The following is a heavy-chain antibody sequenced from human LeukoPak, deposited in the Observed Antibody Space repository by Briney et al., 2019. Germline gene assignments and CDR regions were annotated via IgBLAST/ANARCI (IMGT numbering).Heavy chain of an antibody. V-gene: IGHV1-2*02. CDR1: GYTFIGYY. CDR2: INPNSGGT. J-gene: IGHJ6*03. D-gene: IGHD6-19*01. CDR3: ARGIALTGTYYYYMDV. Sequence: ASVKVSCKASGYTFIGYYMHWVRQAPGQGLEWMGWINPNSGGTNYAQKFQGRVTMTRDTSISTAYMELSRLRSDDTAVYYCARGIALTGTYYYYMDVWGKGTTVTVSS.